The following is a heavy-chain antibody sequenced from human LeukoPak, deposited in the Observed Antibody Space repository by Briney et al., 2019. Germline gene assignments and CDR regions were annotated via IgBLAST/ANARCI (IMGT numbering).Heavy chain of an antibody. Sequence: GGSLRLSCAASGFTFSSYAMSWVRQAPGKGLEWVSAISGSGGSTYYADSVKGRFTISRDNAKNSLYLQMNSLRAEDTAVYYCARVSGDAYYDILTGNFDYWGQGTLVTVSS. V-gene: IGHV3-23*01. J-gene: IGHJ4*02. CDR2: ISGSGGST. D-gene: IGHD3-9*01. CDR3: ARVSGDAYYDILTGNFDY. CDR1: GFTFSSYA.